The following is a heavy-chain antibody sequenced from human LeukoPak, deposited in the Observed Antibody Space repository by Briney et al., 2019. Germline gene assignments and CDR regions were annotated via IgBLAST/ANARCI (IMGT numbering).Heavy chain of an antibody. CDR1: GFIFDDYA. Sequence: GGSLRLSCAASGFIFDDYAMHWVRQAPGKGLEWVSGISWNSGSIGYADSVKGRFTISRDNAKNSLYLQMNSLRAEDMALYYCAKGNNWNYENNWFDPWGQGTLVTVSS. CDR2: ISWNSGSI. D-gene: IGHD1-7*01. V-gene: IGHV3-9*03. J-gene: IGHJ5*02. CDR3: AKGNNWNYENNWFDP.